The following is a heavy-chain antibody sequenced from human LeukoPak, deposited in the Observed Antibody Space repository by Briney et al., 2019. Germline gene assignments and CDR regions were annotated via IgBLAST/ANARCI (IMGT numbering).Heavy chain of an antibody. Sequence: QSGGSLRLSCAASRFTVSSNYMSWVRQAPGKGLEWVSVIYSGGSTYYADSVKGRFTISRDNSKNTLYLQMNSLRAEDTAVYYCARFFSGGASSFDYWGQGTLVTVSS. D-gene: IGHD6-19*01. CDR3: ARFFSGGASSFDY. V-gene: IGHV3-53*01. CDR2: IYSGGST. J-gene: IGHJ4*02. CDR1: RFTVSSNY.